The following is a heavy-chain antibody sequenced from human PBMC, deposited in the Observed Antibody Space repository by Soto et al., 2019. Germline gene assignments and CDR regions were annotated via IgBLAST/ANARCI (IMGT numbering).Heavy chain of an antibody. CDR1: GGSISSGGYY. D-gene: IGHD4-4*01. Sequence: SETLSLTCTVSGGSISSGGYYWSWIRQHPGKGLEWIGYIYYSGSTYYNPSLKSRVTISVDTSKNQFSLKLSSVTAADTAVYYCARWTTVSKGYYYYMDVWGKGTTVTVSS. V-gene: IGHV4-31*03. J-gene: IGHJ6*03. CDR3: ARWTTVSKGYYYYMDV. CDR2: IYYSGST.